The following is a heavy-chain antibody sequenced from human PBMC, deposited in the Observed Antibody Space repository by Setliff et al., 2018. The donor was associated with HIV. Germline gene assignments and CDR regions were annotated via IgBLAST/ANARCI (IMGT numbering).Heavy chain of an antibody. J-gene: IGHJ3*01. D-gene: IGHD2-15*01. CDR3: AREDYSAGAFDV. Sequence: SCKASGGTFSRLAISWVRQAPGKGLEWVSAIYSGGDTFYADSVKGRFTISRDSSKNTLSLQMDSLRADDTAMYYCAREDYSAGAFDVWGPGTLVTVSS. CDR2: IYSGGDT. V-gene: IGHV3-53*01. CDR1: GGTFSRLA.